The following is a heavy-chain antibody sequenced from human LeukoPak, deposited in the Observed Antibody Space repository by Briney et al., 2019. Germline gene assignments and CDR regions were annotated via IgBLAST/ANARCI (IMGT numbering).Heavy chain of an antibody. CDR3: ARGNGYCSSTSCPHRFDP. Sequence: KPSETLSLTGAAYGGSFSGYYWSWIRQPPGKGLEWIGEINHSEYINYNPSLKSRVTISVDTSKNQFSLKLSSVTAADTAVYYCARGNGYCSSTSCPHRFDPWGQGTLVTVSS. D-gene: IGHD2-2*01. CDR1: GGSFSGYY. CDR2: INHSEYI. V-gene: IGHV4-34*01. J-gene: IGHJ5*02.